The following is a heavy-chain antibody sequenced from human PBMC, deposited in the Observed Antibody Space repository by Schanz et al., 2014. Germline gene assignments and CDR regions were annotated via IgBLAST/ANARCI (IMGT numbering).Heavy chain of an antibody. CDR3: AKGRFGELSAFDI. D-gene: IGHD3-10*01. Sequence: VHLVESGGGLVQPGGSLRLSCAASGFTFSDYYMSWIRQAPGKGLEWVSYVSSSSSYTHYADSVKGRFTISRDNAKNSLYLQMNSLRAEDTAVYYCAKGRFGELSAFDIWGQGTMVTVSS. J-gene: IGHJ3*02. CDR1: GFTFSDYY. V-gene: IGHV3-11*05. CDR2: VSSSSSYT.